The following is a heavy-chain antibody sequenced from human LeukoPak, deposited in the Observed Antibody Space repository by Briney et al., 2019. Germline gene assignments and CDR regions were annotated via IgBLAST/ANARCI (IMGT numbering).Heavy chain of an antibody. CDR2: IKQDGREK. Sequence: GGSLTLSCAVSGIILSSYWMSWVRQAPGKGLEWGANIKQDGREKWYVDSVRGRFTISRDNSKNTLYLQMNSLRAEDTAVYYCAREDNDSTGGIAFDIWGQGTMVTVSS. J-gene: IGHJ3*02. V-gene: IGHV3-7*01. D-gene: IGHD2-8*02. CDR1: GIILSSYW. CDR3: AREDNDSTGGIAFDI.